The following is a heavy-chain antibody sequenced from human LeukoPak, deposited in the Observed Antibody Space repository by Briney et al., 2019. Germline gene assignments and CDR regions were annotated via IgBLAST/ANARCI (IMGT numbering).Heavy chain of an antibody. CDR3: ARCYYVIYF. CDR1: GFTFSSYE. Sequence: GGSLRLSCAASGFTFSSYEMNWVRQAPGKGLEWVSYISSSGSNIYYADSVKGRFTISRDNAKKSLYLQMNSLRAEDTAVYYCARCYYVIYFWCKGTTVTISS. V-gene: IGHV3-48*03. J-gene: IGHJ6*04. CDR2: ISSSGSNI.